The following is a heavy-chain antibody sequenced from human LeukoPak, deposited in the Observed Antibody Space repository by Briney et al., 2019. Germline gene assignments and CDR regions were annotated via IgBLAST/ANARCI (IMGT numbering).Heavy chain of an antibody. D-gene: IGHD3-22*01. Sequence: GGSLRLSCAASGFTFSNAWMSWVRQAPGKGLEWVGRIKSKTAGGTTDYAAPVKGRFTISRADSKNTLYLQMNSLKTEDTAVYYCTTGPYYYDSSGYYRGNFDYWGQGTLVTVSS. CDR2: IKSKTAGGTT. V-gene: IGHV3-15*01. J-gene: IGHJ4*02. CDR3: TTGPYYYDSSGYYRGNFDY. CDR1: GFTFSNAW.